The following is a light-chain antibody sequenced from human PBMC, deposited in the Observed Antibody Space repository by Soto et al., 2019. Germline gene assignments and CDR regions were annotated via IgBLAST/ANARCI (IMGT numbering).Light chain of an antibody. Sequence: QAVLTQSPSASASLGASVKLTCSQSSGYSNYAIAWHQQQSEKGPRYLMKLNSDGSHSKGDGIPDRFSGSSSGAERYLTISSLQSEDEADYYCQTWGSGIVVFGGGTKVTVL. CDR2: LNSDGSH. CDR1: SGYSNYA. J-gene: IGLJ2*01. CDR3: QTWGSGIVV. V-gene: IGLV4-69*01.